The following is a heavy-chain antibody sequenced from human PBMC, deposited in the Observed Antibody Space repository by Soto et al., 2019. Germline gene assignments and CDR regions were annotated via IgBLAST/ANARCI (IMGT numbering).Heavy chain of an antibody. J-gene: IGHJ5*01. D-gene: IGHD2-2*01. CDR1: GFSLSTSGVG. CDR2: IYWDDYK. Sequence: SGPTLVNPTQTLTLTCTVSGFSLSTSGVGVGWIRQPPGKALEWLALIYWDDYKHYSPSLKSRLIITRGASKNQVVLTVTNLDPADTGTYYCAFTRGYCTTTSCHNWSEYWGQGTLVTVSS. V-gene: IGHV2-5*02. CDR3: AFTRGYCTTTSCHNWSEY.